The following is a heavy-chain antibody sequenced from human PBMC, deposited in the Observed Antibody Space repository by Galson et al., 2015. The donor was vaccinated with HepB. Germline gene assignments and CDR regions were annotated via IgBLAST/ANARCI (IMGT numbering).Heavy chain of an antibody. D-gene: IGHD3-10*01. CDR3: ARDSKGSITMVRGGRRRETTFDY. CDR1: GGTFSSYA. Sequence: SVKVSCKASGGTFSSYAISWVRQAPGQGLEWMGGIIPIFGTANYAQKFQGRVTITADESTSTAYMELSSLRSEDTAVYYCARDSKGSITMVRGGRRRETTFDYWGQGTLVTVSS. J-gene: IGHJ4*02. V-gene: IGHV1-69*13. CDR2: IIPIFGTA.